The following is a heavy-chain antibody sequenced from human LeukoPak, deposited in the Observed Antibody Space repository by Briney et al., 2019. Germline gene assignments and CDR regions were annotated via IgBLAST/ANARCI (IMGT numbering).Heavy chain of an antibody. CDR1: GFTFSVYG. J-gene: IGHJ5*02. V-gene: IGHV3-30*03. CDR2: MSYDENTE. CDR3: ARDGSTNSQNWFDP. D-gene: IGHD2-8*01. Sequence: TGGSLRLACAASGFTFSVYGMHWVRQAPGKGLEWVAFMSYDENTEYYIDSVKGRFTISRDNSKNTLFLQLNNLRPEDTGVYYCARDGSTNSQNWFDPWGQGTLVIVFS.